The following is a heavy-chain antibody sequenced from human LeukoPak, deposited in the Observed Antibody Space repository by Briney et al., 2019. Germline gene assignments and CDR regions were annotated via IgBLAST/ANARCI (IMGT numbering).Heavy chain of an antibody. V-gene: IGHV4-39*07. Sequence: SETLSLTCTVSGGSISSSSYYWSWIRQPPGKGLEWIGRIYTSGSTNYNPSLKSRVTMSVDTSKNQFSLKLSSVTAADTAVYYCARVSLVRGAPDYYFDYWGQGTLVTVSS. CDR1: GGSISSSSYY. D-gene: IGHD3-10*01. CDR2: IYTSGST. CDR3: ARVSLVRGAPDYYFDY. J-gene: IGHJ4*02.